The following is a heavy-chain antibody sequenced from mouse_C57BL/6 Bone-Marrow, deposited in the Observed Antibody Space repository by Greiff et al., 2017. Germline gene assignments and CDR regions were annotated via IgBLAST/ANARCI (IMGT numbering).Heavy chain of an antibody. CDR2: ILPGSGCT. CDR3: ERGPTYGSSYHYAMDY. CDR1: GYTFTGYW. V-gene: IGHV1-9*01. Sequence: QVQLQQSGAELMKPGASVKLSCKATGYTFTGYWIEWVKQRPGHGLEWIGEILPGSGCTNYHEQFKGKATFTADTSSNTAYMQLSSLTTEDAAIYYCERGPTYGSSYHYAMDYWGQGTSVTVSS. D-gene: IGHD1-1*01. J-gene: IGHJ4*01.